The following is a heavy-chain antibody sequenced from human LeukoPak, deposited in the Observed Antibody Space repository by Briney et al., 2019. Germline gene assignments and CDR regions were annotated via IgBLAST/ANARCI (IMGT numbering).Heavy chain of an antibody. CDR2: MNPNSGNT. J-gene: IGHJ3*02. CDR1: GYTFTSYD. Sequence: ASVKVSCKASGYTFTSYDINWVRQATGQGLEWMGWMNPNSGNTGYAQKFQGRVTMTRNTSISTAYMELSSLRSEDTAVYYCARDWIQLWYDAFDIWGQGTMVTVSS. D-gene: IGHD5-18*01. V-gene: IGHV1-8*01. CDR3: ARDWIQLWYDAFDI.